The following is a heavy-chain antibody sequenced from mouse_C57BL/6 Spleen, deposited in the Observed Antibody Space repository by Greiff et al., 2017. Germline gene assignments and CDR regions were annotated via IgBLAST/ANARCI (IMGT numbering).Heavy chain of an antibody. J-gene: IGHJ2*01. Sequence: QVQLKQPGTELVKPGASVKLSCKASGYTFTSYWMHWVKQRPGQGLEWIGNINPSNGGTNYNEKFKSKATLTVDKSSSTAYMQLSSLTSEDSAVYYCAREESPYYGSSYGYWGQGTTLTVSS. V-gene: IGHV1-53*01. CDR3: AREESPYYGSSYGY. CDR2: INPSNGGT. CDR1: GYTFTSYW. D-gene: IGHD1-1*01.